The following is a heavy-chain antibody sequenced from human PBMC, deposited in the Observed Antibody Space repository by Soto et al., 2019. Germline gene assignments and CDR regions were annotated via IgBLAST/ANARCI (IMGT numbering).Heavy chain of an antibody. CDR2: VNPSGGHT. CDR3: ARGGHVVVVTAAFDY. CDR1: GDTFTNYY. Sequence: QVQLMQSGAEVKKPGASVKVSCKASGDTFTNYYIHWVRQAPGQGLEWMGTVNPSGGHTTYSQNFLGRMTMTRDTSTSTLYMELNSLTSDDTAVYYCARGGHVVVVTAAFDYWGQGTLVTVSS. V-gene: IGHV1-46*01. D-gene: IGHD2-21*02. J-gene: IGHJ4*02.